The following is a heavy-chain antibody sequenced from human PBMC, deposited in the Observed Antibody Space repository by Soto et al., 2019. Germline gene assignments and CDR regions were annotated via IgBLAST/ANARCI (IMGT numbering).Heavy chain of an antibody. J-gene: IGHJ5*02. V-gene: IGHV1-18*01. CDR2: ISAYNGNT. CDR3: ARLVDYYDSSGYYYDSGWFDP. CDR1: GYTFTSYG. D-gene: IGHD3-22*01. Sequence: ASVKVSCKASGYTFTSYGISWVRQAPGQGLEWMGWISAYNGNTNYAQRLQGRVTMTTDTSTSTAYMELRSLRSDDTAVYYCARLVDYYDSSGYYYDSGWFDPWGQGTLVTVSS.